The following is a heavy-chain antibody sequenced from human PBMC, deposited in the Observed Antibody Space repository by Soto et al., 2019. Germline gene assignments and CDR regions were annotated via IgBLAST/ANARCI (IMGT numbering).Heavy chain of an antibody. CDR2: IYYSGST. J-gene: IGHJ5*02. CDR1: GGSVSSGSYY. V-gene: IGHV4-61*03. D-gene: IGHD3-3*01. CDR3: ARGQRFSDWFDP. Sequence: PSETLSLTCTVSGGSVSSGSYYWSWTRQPPGKGLEWIGYIYYSGSTNYNPSLKSRVTMSVDTSMNHFSLRLSSVTAADTAVYYCARGQRFSDWFDPWGQGTLVTVSS.